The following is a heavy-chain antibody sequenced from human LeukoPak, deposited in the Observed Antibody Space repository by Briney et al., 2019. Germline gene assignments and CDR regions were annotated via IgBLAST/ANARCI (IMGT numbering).Heavy chain of an antibody. CDR2: IYYSGST. Sequence: SETLSLTCTVSGGSISSGDYYWSWIRQPPGKGLEWIGYIYYSGSTYYNPSLKSRVTISVDTSKNQFSLKLSTVTAADTAVYYCARDRGRLGTPPKYNWFDPWGQGTLVTVSS. V-gene: IGHV4-30-4*02. CDR3: ARDRGRLGTPPKYNWFDP. CDR1: GGSISSGDYY. J-gene: IGHJ5*02. D-gene: IGHD3-10*01.